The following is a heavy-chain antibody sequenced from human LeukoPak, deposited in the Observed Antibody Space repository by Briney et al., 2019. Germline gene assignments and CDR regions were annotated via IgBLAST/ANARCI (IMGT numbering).Heavy chain of an antibody. CDR1: GGTFISYA. CDR3: ARGVVAADYYYYGMDV. CDR2: IIPIFGIA. V-gene: IGHV1-69*04. Sequence: SVKVSCKASGGTFISYAISWVRQAPGQGLEWMGRIIPIFGIANYAQKFQGRVTITADKSTSTAYMELSSLRSEDTAVYSCARGVVAADYYYYGMDVWGQGTTVTVSS. J-gene: IGHJ6*02. D-gene: IGHD2-15*01.